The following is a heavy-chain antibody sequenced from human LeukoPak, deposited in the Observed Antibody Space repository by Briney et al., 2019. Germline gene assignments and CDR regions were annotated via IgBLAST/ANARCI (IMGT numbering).Heavy chain of an antibody. J-gene: IGHJ4*02. CDR3: ARGRYDTSGYPDDY. D-gene: IGHD3-22*01. CDR1: GGSITSYY. Sequence: SETLSLTCTVSGGSITSYYGGWFRQPPGKGLEWIGYIYYSGSTNYNPSLKSRVTISVDTSKNQFSLKLSSVTAADTAMYYCARGRYDTSGYPDDYWGQGTLVTVSS. CDR2: IYYSGST. V-gene: IGHV4-59*08.